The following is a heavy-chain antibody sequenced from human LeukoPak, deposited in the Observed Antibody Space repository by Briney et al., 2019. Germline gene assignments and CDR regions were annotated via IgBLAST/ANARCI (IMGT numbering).Heavy chain of an antibody. CDR2: INPNSGGT. D-gene: IGHD3-3*01. V-gene: IGHV1-2*02. CDR1: GYTFTGYY. CDR3: ARDEGFVDAFDI. J-gene: IGHJ3*02. Sequence: VASVKVSCKASGYTFTGYYMHWVRQAPGQGLEWMGWINPNSGGTNYAQKFQGRVTMTRDTSISTAYMELSRLRSDDTAVYYCARDEGFVDAFDIWGQGTMVTVSS.